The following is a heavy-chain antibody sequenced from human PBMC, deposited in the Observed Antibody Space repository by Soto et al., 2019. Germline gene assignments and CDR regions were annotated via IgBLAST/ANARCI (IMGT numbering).Heavy chain of an antibody. CDR2: IYHSGST. Sequence: QVQLQESGPGLVKPSGTLSLTCVVSGGSISSSNWWSWVRQPPGKGLEWIGEIYHSGSTNYNPSLEGRVTISVDKSKNPFSLKLSSVTAADTAVYYCARAGRGYCSGGSCYSGLHGMDVWGQGTTVTVSS. V-gene: IGHV4-4*02. J-gene: IGHJ6*02. D-gene: IGHD2-15*01. CDR3: ARAGRGYCSGGSCYSGLHGMDV. CDR1: GGSISSSNW.